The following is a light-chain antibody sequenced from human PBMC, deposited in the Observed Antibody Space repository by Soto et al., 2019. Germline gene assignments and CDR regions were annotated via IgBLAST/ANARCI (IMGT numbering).Light chain of an antibody. Sequence: QSVLTQPPSASGTPGQRVTISCSGASSNIGSNAVNWYQQLPGTAPQLLIYTNNQRPSGVPDRFSGSKSGTSASLAITGLQSEDEADYHCAAWDDSLNALVIGGGTKLTVL. CDR1: SSNIGSNA. V-gene: IGLV1-44*01. CDR3: AAWDDSLNALV. J-gene: IGLJ3*02. CDR2: TNN.